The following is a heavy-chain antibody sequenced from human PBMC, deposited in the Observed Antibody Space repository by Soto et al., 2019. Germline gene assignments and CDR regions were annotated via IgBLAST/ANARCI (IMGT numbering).Heavy chain of an antibody. CDR1: GGTFSSYT. CDR2: IIPILGIA. Sequence: QVQLVQSGAEVKKPGSSVKVSCKASGGTFSSYTISWVRQAPGQGLEWMGRIIPILGIANYAQKFQGRVTITADKSTSTAYMELSSLRSEDTAVYYCATLPGRAVAGIGPPDPWGQGTLVTVSS. D-gene: IGHD6-19*01. J-gene: IGHJ5*02. CDR3: ATLPGRAVAGIGPPDP. V-gene: IGHV1-69*02.